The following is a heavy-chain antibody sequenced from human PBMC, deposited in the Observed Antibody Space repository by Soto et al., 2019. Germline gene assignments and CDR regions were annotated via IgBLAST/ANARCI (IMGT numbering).Heavy chain of an antibody. V-gene: IGHV4-39*01. CDR1: GGSISSSSYY. CDR2: IYYSGST. J-gene: IGHJ3*02. CDR3: ASVAAQDAFDI. D-gene: IGHD6-13*01. Sequence: QLQLQESGPGLVKPSETLSLTCTVSGGSISSSSYYWGWIRQPPGKGLEWIGSIYYSGSTYYNPSLMSRVTISVDTSKNQFSLKLSSVTAADTAVYYCASVAAQDAFDIWGQGTMVTVSS.